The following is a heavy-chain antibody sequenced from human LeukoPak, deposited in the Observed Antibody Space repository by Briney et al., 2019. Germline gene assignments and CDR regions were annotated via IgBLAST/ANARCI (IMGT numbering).Heavy chain of an antibody. V-gene: IGHV3-7*01. CDR1: GFTLSSQW. CDR2: IKEDGSQK. D-gene: IGHD3-3*01. J-gene: IGHJ5*02. CDR3: AGPFS. Sequence: GGSLRLSCAASGFTLSSQWMSWVRQAPGKGPEWVANIKEDGSQKSYVDSVKGRFTISRDNAKNSLYLKMNTLRAEDTAIYYCAGPFSWGQGTLVTVSS.